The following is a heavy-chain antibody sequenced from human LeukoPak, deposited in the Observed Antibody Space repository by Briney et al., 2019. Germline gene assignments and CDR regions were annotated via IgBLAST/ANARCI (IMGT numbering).Heavy chain of an antibody. CDR2: ISYDGSNK. CDR3: AREGSAAAYYYMDV. CDR1: GFTFSSYA. V-gene: IGHV3-30*04. Sequence: GGSLRLSCAASGFTFSSYAMHWVRQAPGKGLEWVAVISYDGSNKYYADSVKGRFTISRDNSKNTLYLQMNSLRAEDTAVYYCAREGSAAAYYYMDVWGKGTTVTVSS. J-gene: IGHJ6*03. D-gene: IGHD6-13*01.